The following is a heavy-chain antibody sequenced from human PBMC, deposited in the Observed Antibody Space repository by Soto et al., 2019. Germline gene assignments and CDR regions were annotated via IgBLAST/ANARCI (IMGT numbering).Heavy chain of an antibody. D-gene: IGHD2-2*01. V-gene: IGHV3-66*01. CDR2: IYSGGST. CDR3: ARDFIVVVPAAPPGHYYYMDV. Sequence: GGSLRLSFAASGFTDSGNYMSWIRQAPGKGLEWVSVIYSGGSTYYADSVKGRFTISRDNSKNTLYLQMNSLRAEDTAVYYCARDFIVVVPAAPPGHYYYMDVWGKGTTVTVS. J-gene: IGHJ6*03. CDR1: GFTDSGNY.